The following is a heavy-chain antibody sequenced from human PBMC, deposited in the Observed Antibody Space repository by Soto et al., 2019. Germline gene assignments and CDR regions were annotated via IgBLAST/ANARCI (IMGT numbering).Heavy chain of an antibody. CDR1: GGTFSSYA. Sequence: QVQLVQSGAEVKKPGSSVKVSCKASGGTFSSYAISWVRQAPGQGLEWMGGIIPIFGTANDAQKFQGRVTVAADEXXRXAGXELRSLSSEDTAVYYCARDNHVCRGCYEYKYYFDYWGQGTLVTVSS. J-gene: IGHJ4*02. CDR3: ARDNHVCRGCYEYKYYFDY. D-gene: IGHD6-6*01. CDR2: IIPIFGTA. V-gene: IGHV1-69*12.